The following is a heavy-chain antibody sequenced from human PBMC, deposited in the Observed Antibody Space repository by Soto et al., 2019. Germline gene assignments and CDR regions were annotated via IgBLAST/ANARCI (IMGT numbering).Heavy chain of an antibody. V-gene: IGHV4-31*03. J-gene: IGHJ6*02. CDR1: GGSISSGGYY. CDR2: IYYSGST. D-gene: IGHD6-6*01. Sequence: SETLSLTCTVSGGSISSGGYYWSWIRQHPGKGLEWIGYIYYSGSTYYNPSLKSRVTISVDTSKNQFSLKLSSVTAADTAVYYCARGRKDIMYSSSSNPFVRYYYYYGMDVWGQGTTVTVSS. CDR3: ARGRKDIMYSSSSNPFVRYYYYYGMDV.